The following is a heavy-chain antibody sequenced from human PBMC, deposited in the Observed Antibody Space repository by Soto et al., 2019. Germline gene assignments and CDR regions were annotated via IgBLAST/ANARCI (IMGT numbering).Heavy chain of an antibody. J-gene: IGHJ5*02. Sequence: ETLSLTCTVSGGSISGRVYYWSVLRQHPGKGLEWIGYIYYSGSTNYNPSLKSRVTISVDTSKNQFSLKLSSVTAADTAVYYCARPLSFGSSAWDFDPWGQGTLVTVSS. CDR3: ARPLSFGSSAWDFDP. CDR2: IYYSGST. D-gene: IGHD6-6*01. V-gene: IGHV4-61*08. CDR1: GGSISGRVYY.